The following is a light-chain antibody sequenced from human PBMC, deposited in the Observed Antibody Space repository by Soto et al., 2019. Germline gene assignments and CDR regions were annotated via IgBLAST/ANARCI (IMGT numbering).Light chain of an antibody. CDR1: QSVGSY. CDR2: DAS. J-gene: IGKJ1*01. V-gene: IGKV3-11*01. CDR3: QQRSNWPRT. Sequence: EIVLTQSPATLSLSPGERATLSCRASQSVGSYLAWYQQKPGQAPRLLIYDASNRATGIPARFSGSGSGTDFTLTISSLEPEDFAVYYCQQRSNWPRTFGQGTKV.